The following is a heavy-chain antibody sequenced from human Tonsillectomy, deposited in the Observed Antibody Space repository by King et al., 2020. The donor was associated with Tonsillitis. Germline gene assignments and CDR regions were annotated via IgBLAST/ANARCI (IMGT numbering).Heavy chain of an antibody. Sequence: VQLVESGGGLVQPGGSMRLSCAASGFTVSSNYMSWVRQAPGKGLEWVSVIYSGGSTYYADSVKGRFTISRHNSKNTLYLQMNSLRAEDTAVYYCAGKSYDFWSGYYTGYYYYGMDVWGQGTTVTVSS. D-gene: IGHD3-3*01. CDR1: GFTVSSNY. CDR3: AGKSYDFWSGYYTGYYYYGMDV. J-gene: IGHJ6*02. V-gene: IGHV3-53*04. CDR2: IYSGGST.